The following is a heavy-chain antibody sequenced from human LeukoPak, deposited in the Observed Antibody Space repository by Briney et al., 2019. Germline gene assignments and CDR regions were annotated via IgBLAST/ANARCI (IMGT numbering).Heavy chain of an antibody. D-gene: IGHD3-3*01. J-gene: IGHJ4*02. CDR1: GFTFSNYW. CDR2: IKQDGSAR. Sequence: GGSLGLSCAASGFTFSNYWMSWVRQAPGKGLEWVANIKQDGSARYYVDFVKGRFTISRDNAHNSLYLQMNSLRAEDTAVYYCAREGQFDLWRNFDYWGQGSLVTVSS. CDR3: AREGQFDLWRNFDY. V-gene: IGHV3-7*05.